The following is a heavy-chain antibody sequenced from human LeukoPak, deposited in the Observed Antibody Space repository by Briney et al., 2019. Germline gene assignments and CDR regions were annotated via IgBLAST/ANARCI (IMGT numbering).Heavy chain of an antibody. D-gene: IGHD3-10*01. CDR2: IYNSGSA. CDR3: ARIFRSGSLDY. Sequence: GSLRLSCVGTGFNFGSYVMSWVRQPAGKGLEWIGRIYNSGSANYNPSLKSRVTMSLDTSKNQFSLKLSSLTAADTAVYYCARIFRSGSLDYWGQGTLVTVSS. J-gene: IGHJ4*02. CDR1: GFNFGSYV. V-gene: IGHV4-4*07.